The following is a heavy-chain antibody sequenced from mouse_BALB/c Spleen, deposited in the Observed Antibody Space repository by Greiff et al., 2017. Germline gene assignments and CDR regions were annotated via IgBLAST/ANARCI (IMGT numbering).Heavy chain of an antibody. V-gene: IGHV1-63*02. CDR2: IYPGGGYI. CDR3: AREWTMITGAWFAY. J-gene: IGHJ3*01. Sequence: QVQLQQSGAELVRPGTSVKISCKASGYTFTNYWLGWVKQRPGHGLEWIGDIYPGGGYINYNEKFKGKATLTEDTSSSTAYMQRSSLTSEDSAVYFCAREWTMITGAWFAYWGQGTLVTVSA. CDR1: GYTFTNYW. D-gene: IGHD2-4*01.